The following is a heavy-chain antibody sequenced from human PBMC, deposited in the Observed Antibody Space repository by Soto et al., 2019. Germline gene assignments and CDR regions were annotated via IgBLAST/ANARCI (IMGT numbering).Heavy chain of an antibody. J-gene: IGHJ4*02. Sequence: GGSLRLSCAASGFTFTSNSMNWVRQAPGKGLEWISYITSSSSTIYYADSVKGRFTISRDNAKNSLYLQMNSLRDDDTAVYYCAGGRVGTAYFDYWGQGALVTVSS. D-gene: IGHD2-21*02. CDR3: AGGRVGTAYFDY. V-gene: IGHV3-48*02. CDR2: ITSSSSTI. CDR1: GFTFTSNS.